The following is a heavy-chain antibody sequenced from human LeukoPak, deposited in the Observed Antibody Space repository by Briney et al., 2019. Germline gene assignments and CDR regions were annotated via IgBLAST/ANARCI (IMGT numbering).Heavy chain of an antibody. Sequence: GESLKISCKGSGYSFTTYWIAWVRQMPGKGLEWMGIIYPHDSETRYSPSFQGQVTISADKSISTAYLRWSSLKASDSAIYYCARRYCSSTSCNPYFFDFWGQGTLVTVSS. CDR1: GYSFTTYW. CDR3: ARRYCSSTSCNPYFFDF. J-gene: IGHJ4*02. V-gene: IGHV5-51*01. D-gene: IGHD2-2*01. CDR2: IYPHDSET.